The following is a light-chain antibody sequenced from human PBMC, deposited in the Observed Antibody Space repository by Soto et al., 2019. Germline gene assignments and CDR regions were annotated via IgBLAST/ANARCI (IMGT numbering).Light chain of an antibody. Sequence: PGERATLSCRASQSFSSTFFAWYQQKPDQAPRLLIYGASSRATGIPDRFSGSGSGTDFTLTISRLEPEDFAVYYCQQYASSVTFGQGTKVEIK. CDR1: QSFSSTF. V-gene: IGKV3-20*01. J-gene: IGKJ1*01. CDR3: QQYASSVT. CDR2: GAS.